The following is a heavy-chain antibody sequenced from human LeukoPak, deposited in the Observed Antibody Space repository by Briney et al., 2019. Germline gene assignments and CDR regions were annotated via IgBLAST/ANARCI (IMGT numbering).Heavy chain of an antibody. J-gene: IGHJ3*02. D-gene: IGHD3-10*01. Sequence: GRSLRLSCAASGFTFSSYAMHWVRQAPGKGPEWVAVISYDGSNKYYADSVKGRFTISRDNSKNTLYLQMNSLRAEDTAVYYCAREGALHAFDIWGQGTMVTVSS. V-gene: IGHV3-30*04. CDR1: GFTFSSYA. CDR2: ISYDGSNK. CDR3: AREGALHAFDI.